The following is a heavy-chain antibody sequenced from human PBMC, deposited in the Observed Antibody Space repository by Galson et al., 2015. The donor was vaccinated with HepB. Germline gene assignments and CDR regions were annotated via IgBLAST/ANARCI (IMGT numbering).Heavy chain of an antibody. CDR2: INAGNGNT. J-gene: IGHJ6*03. Sequence: SVKVSCKASGYTFTSYAMHWVRQAPGQRLEWVGWINAGNGNTKYSQKFQGRVTITRDTSASTAYMELSSLRSEDTAVYYCARSPRPHFWSGYYGPYYYYYMDVWGKGTTVTVSS. V-gene: IGHV1-3*01. CDR1: GYTFTSYA. D-gene: IGHD3-3*02. CDR3: ARSPRPHFWSGYYGPYYYYYMDV.